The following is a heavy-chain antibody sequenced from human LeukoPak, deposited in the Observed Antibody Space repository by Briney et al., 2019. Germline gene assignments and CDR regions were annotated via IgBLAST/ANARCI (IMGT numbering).Heavy chain of an antibody. V-gene: IGHV4-59*01. CDR2: VYSSGST. J-gene: IGHJ6*03. CDR1: GGSISRYY. D-gene: IGHD4-17*01. Sequence: PSETLSLTCTVSGGSISRYYWSWIRQPPGKGLEWIGYVYSSGSTYNNPSLKSRVTISVDTSKNHFSLKLRSVAAADTATYYCATATVTRYYYYYMDVWGKGTTVTVSS. CDR3: ATATVTRYYYYYMDV.